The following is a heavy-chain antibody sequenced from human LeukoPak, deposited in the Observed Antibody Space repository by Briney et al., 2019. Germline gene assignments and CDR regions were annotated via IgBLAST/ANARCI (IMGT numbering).Heavy chain of an antibody. V-gene: IGHV1-18*04. CDR2: ISAYNGNT. D-gene: IGHD3-10*01. CDR1: GYTFTGYY. Sequence: ASVKVSCKASGYTFTGYYMHWVRQAPGQGLEWMGWISAYNGNTNYAQKLQGRATMTTDTSTSTAYMELRSLRSDDTAVYYCARDWGVGSGSPFDYWGQGTLVTVSS. CDR3: ARDWGVGSGSPFDY. J-gene: IGHJ4*02.